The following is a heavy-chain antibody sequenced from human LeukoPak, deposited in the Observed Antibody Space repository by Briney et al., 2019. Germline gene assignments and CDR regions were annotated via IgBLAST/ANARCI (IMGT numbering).Heavy chain of an antibody. V-gene: IGHV5-51*01. D-gene: IGHD3-22*01. Sequence: GESLKISCKASGYTFTSYWIAWVRQVPGKGLEGMGGIYPCDSDTIYCTSRQGQVTISPDKSLRTTFLKWRSLEESDTAMYYCARRNYYETSGWAAGLSPFDLWGRGTMVTVSS. CDR3: ARRNYYETSGWAAGLSPFDL. CDR2: IYPCDSDT. CDR1: GYTFTSYW. J-gene: IGHJ3*01.